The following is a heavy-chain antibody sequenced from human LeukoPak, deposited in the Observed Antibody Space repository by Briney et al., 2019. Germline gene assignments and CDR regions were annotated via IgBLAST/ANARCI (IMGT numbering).Heavy chain of an antibody. V-gene: IGHV4-4*07. CDR3: ARGDGVASASGGVDP. Sequence: PSETLSLTCTVSGGSINNYYWSWIRQSAGKGLEWIGRIYHSGSADVTPSLKSRATISADRSKNQFSLKLSSVTAADTAVYYCARGDGVASASGGVDPWGQGTLVTVTS. J-gene: IGHJ5*02. CDR2: IYHSGSA. CDR1: GGSINNYY. D-gene: IGHD6-13*01.